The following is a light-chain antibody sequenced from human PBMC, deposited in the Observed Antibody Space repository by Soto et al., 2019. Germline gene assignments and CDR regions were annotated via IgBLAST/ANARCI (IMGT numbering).Light chain of an antibody. Sequence: DIQMTQSPYSLSAAVGDRVTIACRASQNINTYLNWYQQKPGKAPKLLMFDAASLQSGVPSRFCGSGSRTDFTLTITSLQPEDFATYYCQQTSSAPFTFGPGTKVDIK. CDR1: QNINTY. V-gene: IGKV1-39*01. CDR2: DAA. J-gene: IGKJ3*01. CDR3: QQTSSAPFT.